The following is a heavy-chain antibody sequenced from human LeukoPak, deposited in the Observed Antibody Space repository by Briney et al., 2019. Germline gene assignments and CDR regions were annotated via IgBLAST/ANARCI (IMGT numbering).Heavy chain of an antibody. CDR3: AQSGSYAAFDY. J-gene: IGHJ4*02. V-gene: IGHV3-72*01. Sequence: LSLTCTVSGGSISSYYWSWIQQPPGKGLEWVGRIRNKANSYTTEYAASVKGRFTISRDDSKNSLYLQMNSLKTEDTAVYYRAQSGSYAAFDYWGQGTLVTVSS. CDR2: IRNKANSYTT. CDR1: GGSISSYY. D-gene: IGHD3-16*01.